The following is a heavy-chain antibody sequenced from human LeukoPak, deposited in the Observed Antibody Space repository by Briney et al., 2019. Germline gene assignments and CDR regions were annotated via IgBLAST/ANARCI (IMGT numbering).Heavy chain of an antibody. Sequence: SETLSLTCTVSGGPISSSSYYWGWIRQPPGKGLEWIGSIYYSGSTYYNPSLKSRVTISVDTSKNQFSLKLSSVTAADTAVYYCARHSAVVTPGFFDYWGQGTLVTVSS. CDR1: GGPISSSSYY. V-gene: IGHV4-39*01. CDR2: IYYSGST. J-gene: IGHJ4*02. D-gene: IGHD4-23*01. CDR3: ARHSAVVTPGFFDY.